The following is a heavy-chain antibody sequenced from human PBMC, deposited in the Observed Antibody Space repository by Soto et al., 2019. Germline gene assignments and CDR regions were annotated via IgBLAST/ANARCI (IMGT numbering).Heavy chain of an antibody. V-gene: IGHV3-74*01. CDR3: VRDLGHCADGSCSS. D-gene: IGHD2-8*01. J-gene: IGHJ4*02. Sequence: EVQLVESGGGLIQPGGSLRLSCAASGFTFSIYWMNWVRQVPGKGLVWVSRLSPDGSITSYADSVKGRFTISRDNARNKMYLQMNSLRGEDTAVYYCVRDLGHCADGSCSSWGQGTLVTVSS. CDR1: GFTFSIYW. CDR2: LSPDGSIT.